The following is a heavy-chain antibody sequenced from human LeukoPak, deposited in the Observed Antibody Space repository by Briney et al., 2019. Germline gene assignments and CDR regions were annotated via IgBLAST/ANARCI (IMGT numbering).Heavy chain of an antibody. J-gene: IGHJ5*02. V-gene: IGHV3-48*03. CDR2: ISSSGSTI. D-gene: IGHD3-3*01. CDR1: GFTFSSYE. CDR3: ARAPISYYDFWSGPTWFDP. Sequence: GGSLRLSCAASGFTFSSYEMNWVRQAPGKGLEWVSYISSSGSTIYYADSVKGRFTISRDNAKHSLYLQMNSLRAEDTAVYYCARAPISYYDFWSGPTWFDPWGQGTLVTVSS.